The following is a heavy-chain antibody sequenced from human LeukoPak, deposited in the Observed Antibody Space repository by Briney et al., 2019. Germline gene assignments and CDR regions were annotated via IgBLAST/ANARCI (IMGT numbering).Heavy chain of an antibody. Sequence: GGSLSLSCAASGFTFSDYYMSWIRQAPGKGLEWVSYISSSGSNIYYADSVKGRFTISRDNAKNSLYLQMNSLRAEDTAVYYCARDLSPEYFQHWGQGTLVTVSS. V-gene: IGHV3-11*01. J-gene: IGHJ1*01. CDR1: GFTFSDYY. CDR3: ARDLSPEYFQH. CDR2: ISSSGSNI.